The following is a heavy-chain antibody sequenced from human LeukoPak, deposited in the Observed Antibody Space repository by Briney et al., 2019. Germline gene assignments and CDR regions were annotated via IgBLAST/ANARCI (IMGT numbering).Heavy chain of an antibody. CDR3: ARQASRRFDP. J-gene: IGHJ5*02. CDR1: RDSVSSNSVA. CDR2: TYYTSKWNN. Sequence: SQTLSLTCAISRDSVSSNSVACNWFRQSPSRGLEWLGRTYYTSKWNNDYAESVQSRIAVNPDTSKNQFSLYLNSVTLEDTAVYYCARQASRRFDPWGQGTLVTVSS. V-gene: IGHV6-1*01.